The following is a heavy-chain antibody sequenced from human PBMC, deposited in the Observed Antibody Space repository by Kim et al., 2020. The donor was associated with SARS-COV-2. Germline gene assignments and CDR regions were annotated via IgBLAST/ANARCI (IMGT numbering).Heavy chain of an antibody. J-gene: IGHJ4*02. CDR1: GFTFNDYW. Sequence: GGSLRLSCVASGFTFNDYWMTWVRQAPGKGLEWVASLNQDENLKHYVASVKGRFTISRDNAKNSLYLQMNSLGADDTAVYYCTRGIFYHDFWGQGALVSVSS. CDR2: LNQDENLK. V-gene: IGHV3-7*04. CDR3: TRGIFYHDF. D-gene: IGHD3-22*01.